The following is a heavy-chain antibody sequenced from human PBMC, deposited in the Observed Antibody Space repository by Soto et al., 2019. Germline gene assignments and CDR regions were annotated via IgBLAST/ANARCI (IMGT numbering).Heavy chain of an antibody. Sequence: GESLKISCQGFGYTFTTYWIAWVRQMPGKGLEWMGIIYPGDSETRYSPSVQGRVTISADKSITTAYLQWTSLKVSDSAMYYCARLSGPEHGHNYWGQGTLVTVSS. CDR3: ARLSGPEHGHNY. D-gene: IGHD3-10*01. CDR1: GYTFTTYW. V-gene: IGHV5-51*01. J-gene: IGHJ4*02. CDR2: IYPGDSET.